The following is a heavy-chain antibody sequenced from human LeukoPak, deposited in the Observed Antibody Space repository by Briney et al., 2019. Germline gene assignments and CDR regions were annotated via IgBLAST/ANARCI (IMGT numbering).Heavy chain of an antibody. V-gene: IGHV5-51*01. CDR3: ARHTNTIFGEYYFDY. D-gene: IGHD3-3*01. Sequence: GESLKISCKGSGYSFTSYWIGWVRQMPGKGLEWMGIIYPGDSDTRYSPSFQGQVTISADKSISTAYLQWSSLKASDTAMYYCARHTNTIFGEYYFDYWGQGTLVTVSS. CDR2: IYPGDSDT. CDR1: GYSFTSYW. J-gene: IGHJ4*02.